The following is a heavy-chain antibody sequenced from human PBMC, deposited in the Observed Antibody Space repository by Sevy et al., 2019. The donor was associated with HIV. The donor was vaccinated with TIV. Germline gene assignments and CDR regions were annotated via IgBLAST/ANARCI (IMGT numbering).Heavy chain of an antibody. J-gene: IGHJ5*02. V-gene: IGHV3-53*01. CDR2: IYSSGTT. CDR3: ARDYSRRPGWFDP. Sequence: GGSLRLSCAGSGLDVSNNYMSWVRQAPGKGLEWVSLIYSSGTTYYADSVKGRFTISRDKSKNTVYLQMSSLRADDTAFYHCARDYSRRPGWFDPWGQGTLVTVSS. D-gene: IGHD6-13*01. CDR1: GLDVSNNY.